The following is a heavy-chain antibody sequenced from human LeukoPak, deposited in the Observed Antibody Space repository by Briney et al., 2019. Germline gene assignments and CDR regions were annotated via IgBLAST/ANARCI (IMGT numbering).Heavy chain of an antibody. CDR2: ISSSSSYI. CDR1: GFTFSSYS. D-gene: IGHD1-26*01. J-gene: IGHJ4*02. Sequence: PGGSLRLSCAASGFTFSSYSMNWVRQAPGKGLEWVSSISSSSSYIYYADSVKGRFTISRDNAKNSLYLQMNSLRAEDTAVYYCARGLGIVGAIPWYFDYWGQGTLVTVSS. V-gene: IGHV3-21*01. CDR3: ARGLGIVGAIPWYFDY.